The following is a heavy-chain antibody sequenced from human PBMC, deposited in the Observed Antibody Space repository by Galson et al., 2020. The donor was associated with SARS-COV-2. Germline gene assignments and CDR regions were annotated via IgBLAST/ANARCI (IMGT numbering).Heavy chain of an antibody. CDR3: AKRDDSSGYPYYVDY. J-gene: IGHJ4*02. CDR1: GFPFSNYA. CDR2: IGGSGGST. Sequence: GESLKISCAASGFPFSNYAMSWVRQAPGKGLEWVSAIGGSGGSTYYADSVKGRFTISRDNSKNTLYLQMNSLRAEDTAVYYCAKRDDSSGYPYYVDYWGQGTLVTVSA. D-gene: IGHD3-22*01. V-gene: IGHV3-23*01.